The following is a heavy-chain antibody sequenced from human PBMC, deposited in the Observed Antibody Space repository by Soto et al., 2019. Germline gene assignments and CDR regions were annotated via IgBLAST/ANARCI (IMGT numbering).Heavy chain of an antibody. CDR3: ARHGVAAAGKPYYYGMDV. J-gene: IGHJ6*02. CDR2: IYPGDSDT. V-gene: IGHV5-51*01. CDR1: GYSFTSYW. Sequence: GESLKISCKGSGYSFTSYWIGWVRQMPGKGLEWMGIIYPGDSDTRYSPSFQGQVTISADKSISTAYLQWSSLKASDTAMYYCARHGVAAAGKPYYYGMDVWGQGTTVTVSS. D-gene: IGHD6-13*01.